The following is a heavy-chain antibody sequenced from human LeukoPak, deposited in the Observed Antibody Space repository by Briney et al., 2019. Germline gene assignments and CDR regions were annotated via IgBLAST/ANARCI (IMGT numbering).Heavy chain of an antibody. D-gene: IGHD1/OR15-1a*01. Sequence: SETLSLTCTVSGGSISSYYWSWTRQPPGKGLEWIGYIYYGGRTNYNPSLKSRATMSIDTAKNHFSLNLTSVTAADTAVYYCARSISGTRSKFDCWGQGTLVTVSS. J-gene: IGHJ5*01. V-gene: IGHV4-59*08. CDR1: GGSISSYY. CDR2: IYYGGRT. CDR3: ARSISGTRSKFDC.